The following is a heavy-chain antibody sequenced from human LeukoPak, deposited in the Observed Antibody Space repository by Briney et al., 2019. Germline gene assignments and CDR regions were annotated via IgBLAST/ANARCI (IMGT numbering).Heavy chain of an antibody. CDR3: ARSGGYAFDI. Sequence: GGSLGLSCVGSAFTFSEYSMSWIRQAPGRELEWISSITESGGTEYYADSVKGRFSISRDNAKNSLYLQMNSLRAEDTAVYYCARSGGYAFDIWGQGTMVTVSS. CDR2: ITESGGTE. D-gene: IGHD2-8*02. V-gene: IGHV3-11*04. CDR1: AFTFSEYS. J-gene: IGHJ3*02.